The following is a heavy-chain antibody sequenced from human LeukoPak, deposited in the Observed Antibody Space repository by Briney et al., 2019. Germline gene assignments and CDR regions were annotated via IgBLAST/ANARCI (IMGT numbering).Heavy chain of an antibody. Sequence: GGSLRLSCAASGFTFSSYSMNWVRQAPGKGLEWVSYISSSSSTIYYADSVKGRFTISRDNAKNSLYLQMNSLRAEDTAVYYCARDLGWVAAPGYGDYWGQGTLVTVSS. CDR2: ISSSSSTI. J-gene: IGHJ4*02. CDR1: GFTFSSYS. V-gene: IGHV3-48*01. D-gene: IGHD6-13*01. CDR3: ARDLGWVAAPGYGDY.